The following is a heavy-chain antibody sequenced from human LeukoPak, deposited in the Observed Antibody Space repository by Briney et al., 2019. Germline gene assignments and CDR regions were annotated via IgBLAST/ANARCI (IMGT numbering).Heavy chain of an antibody. D-gene: IGHD4-17*01. CDR2: IYYSGST. CDR1: GGSISSSSYY. Sequence: SETLSLTCTVSGGSISSSSYYWGWIRQPPGKGLEWIGSIYYSGSTYYNPSLKSRVTISVDTSKNQSSLKLSSVTAADTAVYYCARRDGDYVDYWGQGTLVTVSS. J-gene: IGHJ4*02. CDR3: ARRDGDYVDY. V-gene: IGHV4-39*01.